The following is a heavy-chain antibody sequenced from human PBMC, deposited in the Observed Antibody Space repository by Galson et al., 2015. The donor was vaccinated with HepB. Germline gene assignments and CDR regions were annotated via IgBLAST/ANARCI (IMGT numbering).Heavy chain of an antibody. Sequence: SETLSLTCAVYGGSLSGYYWTWIRQPPGKGLEWIGEINHSGSAYYNPSLKSRVTTSVDTSKKEFSLKLSSVTVADTAVYYCARGQGRTTRLGYKFGLGFAYWGQGTLVTVSA. CDR3: ARGQGRTTRLGYKFGLGFAY. V-gene: IGHV4-34*01. J-gene: IGHJ4*02. D-gene: IGHD5-18*01. CDR1: GGSLSGYY. CDR2: INHSGSA.